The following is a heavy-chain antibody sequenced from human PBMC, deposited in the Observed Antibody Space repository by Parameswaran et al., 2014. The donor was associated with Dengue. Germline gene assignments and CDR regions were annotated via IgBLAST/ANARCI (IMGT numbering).Heavy chain of an antibody. D-gene: IGHD3-22*01. CDR2: IIPIFGTA. CDR3: ASRKGYYDSFADY. V-gene: IGHV1-69*01. Sequence: WVRQAPGQGLEWMGGIIPIFGTANYAQKFQGRVTITADESTSTAYMELSSLRSEDTAVYYCASRKGYYDSFADYWGPGNPGHRLL. J-gene: IGHJ4*02.